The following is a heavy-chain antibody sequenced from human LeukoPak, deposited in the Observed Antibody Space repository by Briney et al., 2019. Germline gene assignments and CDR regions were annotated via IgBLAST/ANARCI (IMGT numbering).Heavy chain of an antibody. CDR1: GFTFSSYR. Sequence: GGSLRLSCATSGFTFSSYRMNWVRQAPGKGLEWVSSISDSSSYIYHADSVKGRFTISRDNAENSLHLQMNSLRADDTAVYYCAREFKSGYGMWAWGQGTLVTVSS. J-gene: IGHJ5*02. D-gene: IGHD5-18*01. V-gene: IGHV3-21*01. CDR3: AREFKSGYGMWA. CDR2: ISDSSSYI.